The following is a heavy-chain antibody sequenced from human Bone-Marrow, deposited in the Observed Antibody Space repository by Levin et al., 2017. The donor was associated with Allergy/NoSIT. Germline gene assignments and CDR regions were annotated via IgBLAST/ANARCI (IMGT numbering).Heavy chain of an antibody. CDR3: AREMAETAADTFDF. Sequence: PGGSLRLSCKASGYTFTFYGISWVRQAPGQGLEWMGWISPYNGDTNYAQNLQDRVTMTTDTSTSTAHMELRSLRSDDTAVYYCAREMAETAADTFDFWGQGTMVTVSS. V-gene: IGHV1-18*01. CDR2: ISPYNGDT. CDR1: GYTFTFYG. D-gene: IGHD2-8*01. J-gene: IGHJ3*01.